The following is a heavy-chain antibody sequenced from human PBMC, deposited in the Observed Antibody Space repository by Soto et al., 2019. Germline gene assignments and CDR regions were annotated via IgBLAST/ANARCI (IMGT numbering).Heavy chain of an antibody. D-gene: IGHD5-18*01. Sequence: GGSLRLSCVASGFTFSSYAMTWVRQAPGKGLEWVSAISGGDGSPSYADSVKGRVTVSRDNSKNTLYLQMHSLRAEDTAIFFCAKWDTHGIIPPTVGGNYYYYDMDVWGQGTRVTVSS. CDR1: GFTFSSYA. CDR3: AKWDTHGIIPPTVGGNYYYYDMDV. J-gene: IGHJ6*02. CDR2: ISGGDGSP. V-gene: IGHV3-23*01.